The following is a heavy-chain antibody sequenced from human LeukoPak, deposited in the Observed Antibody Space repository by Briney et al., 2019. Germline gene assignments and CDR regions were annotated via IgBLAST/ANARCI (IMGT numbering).Heavy chain of an antibody. CDR3: ARVRITIFGVANWFDP. D-gene: IGHD3-3*01. J-gene: IGHJ5*02. CDR1: GGSISSGSYY. Sequence: PSETLSLTCTVSGGSISSGSYYWSWIRQPAGKGLEWIGRIYTSGSTNYNPSLKSRVTISVDTSKNQFSLKLSSVTAAGTAVYYCARVRITIFGVANWFDPWGQGTLVTVSS. V-gene: IGHV4-61*02. CDR2: IYTSGST.